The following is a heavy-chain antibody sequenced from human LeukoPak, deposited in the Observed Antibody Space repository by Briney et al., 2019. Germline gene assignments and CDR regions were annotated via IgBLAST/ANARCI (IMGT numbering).Heavy chain of an antibody. Sequence: GGSLRLSCAASGFTFDDYAMHWVRQAPGKCLEWVSLISWDGGSTYYADSVKGRFTISRDNSKNSLYLQMNSLRAEDTALYHCAKDMAAYYYASGNIDYWGQGTLVTVSS. D-gene: IGHD3-10*01. CDR3: AKDMAAYYYASGNIDY. V-gene: IGHV3-43D*03. CDR2: ISWDGGST. J-gene: IGHJ4*02. CDR1: GFTFDDYA.